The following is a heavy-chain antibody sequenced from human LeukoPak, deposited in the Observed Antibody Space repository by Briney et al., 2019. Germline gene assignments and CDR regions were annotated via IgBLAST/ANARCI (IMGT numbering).Heavy chain of an antibody. V-gene: IGHV3-9*01. J-gene: IGHJ3*02. CDR3: AKVHMGLLDDAFDI. CDR2: ISWNSGSI. D-gene: IGHD3-3*01. Sequence: GRSLRLSCAASGFTFDDYAMHWVRQAPGKGLEWVSGISWNSGSIGYADSVKGRFTISRDNAKNSLYLQMNSLRAEDTALYYCAKVHMGLLDDAFDIWGQGTMVTVSS. CDR1: GFTFDDYA.